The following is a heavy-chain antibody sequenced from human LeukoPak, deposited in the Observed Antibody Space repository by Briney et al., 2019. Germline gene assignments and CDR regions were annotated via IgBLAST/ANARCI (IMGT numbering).Heavy chain of an antibody. CDR3: ARDAKSGYSSSWNDY. J-gene: IGHJ4*02. D-gene: IGHD6-13*01. Sequence: GGSLRLSCAASGFTFSDYYMSWIRQAPGKGLEWVSYISSSGNIIYYVDSVKGRFTISRDNAKTSLYLQMNSLRAEDTAVYYCARDAKSGYSSSWNDYWGQGTLVTVSS. CDR1: GFTFSDYY. CDR2: ISSSGNII. V-gene: IGHV3-11*01.